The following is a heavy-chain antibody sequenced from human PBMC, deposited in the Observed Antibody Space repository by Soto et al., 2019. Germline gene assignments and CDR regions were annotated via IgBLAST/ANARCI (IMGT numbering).Heavy chain of an antibody. J-gene: IGHJ4*02. CDR2: ISYDGSNK. D-gene: IGHD6-13*01. CDR1: GFTFSSYA. Sequence: GGSLRLSCAASGFTFSSYAMHWVRQAPGKGLEWVAVISYDGSNKYYADSVKGRFTISRDNSKNTLYLQMNSLRAEDTAVYYCARDQSLPGIAEKSIPRRPGLFDYWGQGTLVTVSS. V-gene: IGHV3-30-3*01. CDR3: ARDQSLPGIAEKSIPRRPGLFDY.